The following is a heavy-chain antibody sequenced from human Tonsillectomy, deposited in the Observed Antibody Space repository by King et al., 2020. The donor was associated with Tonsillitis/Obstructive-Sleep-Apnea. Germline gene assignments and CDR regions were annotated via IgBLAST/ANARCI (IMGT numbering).Heavy chain of an antibody. Sequence: QLVQSGAEVKKPGSSVNVSCKASGGTFSSYAISWVRQAPGQGLEWMGGIIPIFGTANYAQKFQGRVTITADESTSTAYMELSSLRSEDTAVYYCARGNTYYDILTGYTLDYWGQGTLVTVSS. CDR1: GGTFSSYA. J-gene: IGHJ4*02. V-gene: IGHV1-69*01. CDR3: ARGNTYYDILTGYTLDY. CDR2: IIPIFGTA. D-gene: IGHD3-9*01.